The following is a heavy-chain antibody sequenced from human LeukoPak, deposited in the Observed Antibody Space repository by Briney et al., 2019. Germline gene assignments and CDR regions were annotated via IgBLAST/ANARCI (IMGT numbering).Heavy chain of an antibody. D-gene: IGHD2-21*02. CDR1: GGSISSGGYS. CDR3: ARARVVYCGGDCYAPGAFDI. CDR2: ICHSGST. V-gene: IGHV4-30-2*01. J-gene: IGHJ3*02. Sequence: SETLSLTCAVSGGSISSGGYSWSWIRQPPGKGLEWIGYICHSGSTYYNPSLKSRVTISVDRSKNQFSLKLSSVTAADTAVYYCARARVVYCGGDCYAPGAFDIWGQGTMVTVSS.